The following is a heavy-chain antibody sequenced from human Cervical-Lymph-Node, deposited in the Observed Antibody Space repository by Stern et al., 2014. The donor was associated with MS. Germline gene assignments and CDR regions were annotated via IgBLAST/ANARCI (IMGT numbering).Heavy chain of an antibody. J-gene: IGHJ6*02. Sequence: KFQGRVTITRDTSASTAYMELSSLRSEDTAVYYCARIPLGADYYYYGMDVWGQGTTVTVSS. D-gene: IGHD1-26*01. CDR3: ARIPLGADYYYYGMDV. V-gene: IGHV1-3*01.